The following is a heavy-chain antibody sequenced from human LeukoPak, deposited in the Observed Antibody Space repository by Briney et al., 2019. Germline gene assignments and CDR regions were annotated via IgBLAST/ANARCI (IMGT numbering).Heavy chain of an antibody. CDR1: GFTFSDYY. J-gene: IGHJ4*02. V-gene: IGHV3-23*01. CDR3: ARQRSSWLIDY. CDR2: ISDSGGNT. Sequence: GGSLRLSCAASGFTFSDYYMSWIRQAPLERLQWVSGISDSGGNTYYADSVRGRFTISRDNSKNTLYLQMNSLRAEDTAVYYCARQRSSWLIDYWGQGTLVTVSS. D-gene: IGHD5-12*01.